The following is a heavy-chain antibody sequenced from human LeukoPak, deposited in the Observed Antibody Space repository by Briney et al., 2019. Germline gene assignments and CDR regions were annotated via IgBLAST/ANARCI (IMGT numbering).Heavy chain of an antibody. CDR1: EFTFSSYS. V-gene: IGHV3-23*01. J-gene: IGHJ4*02. D-gene: IGHD3-22*01. Sequence: GGSLRLSCAASEFTFSSYSMNWVRQAPGKGLEWVSAISGSGGSTYYADSVKGRFTISRDNSKNTLYLQMNSLRAEDTAVYYCAKRLGRYYDSSGYYYPFDYWGQGTLVTVSS. CDR2: ISGSGGST. CDR3: AKRLGRYYDSSGYYYPFDY.